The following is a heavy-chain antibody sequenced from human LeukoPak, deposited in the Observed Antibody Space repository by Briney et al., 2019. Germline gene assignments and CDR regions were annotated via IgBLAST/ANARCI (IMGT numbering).Heavy chain of an antibody. CDR1: GGTFSSYA. Sequence: SVKVPCKASGGTFSSYAISWVRQAPGQGLEWMGRIIPIFGTANYAQKFQGRVTITTDESTSTAYMELSSLRSEDTAVYYCARDRGSYYYGSGSYYTIDYWGQGTLVTVSS. CDR3: ARDRGSYYYGSGSYYTIDY. CDR2: IIPIFGTA. J-gene: IGHJ4*02. V-gene: IGHV1-69*05. D-gene: IGHD3-10*01.